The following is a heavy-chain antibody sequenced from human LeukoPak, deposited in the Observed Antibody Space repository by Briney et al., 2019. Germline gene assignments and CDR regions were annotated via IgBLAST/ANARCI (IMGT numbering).Heavy chain of an antibody. CDR3: ARGDGYNFFDY. V-gene: IGHV3-23*01. CDR1: GYTFSSYA. J-gene: IGHJ4*02. CDR2: ISGSGGST. D-gene: IGHD5-24*01. Sequence: GGSLRLSCAASGYTFSSYAMGWVRQAPGKGLEWVSTISGSGGSTYYAGSVKGRFTISRDNSENTLYLQMKSLRAEDTAVYYCARGDGYNFFDYWGQGTLVTVSS.